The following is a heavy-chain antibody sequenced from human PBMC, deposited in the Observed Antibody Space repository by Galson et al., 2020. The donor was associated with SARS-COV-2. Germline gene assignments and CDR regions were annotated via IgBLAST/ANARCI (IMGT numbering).Heavy chain of an antibody. CDR1: GFTFDDYA. V-gene: IGHV3-9*01. CDR3: AKLGGQFGGGYISY. J-gene: IGHJ4*02. D-gene: IGHD3-3*01. CDR2: ISWNSGSI. Sequence: GGSLRLSCAASGFTFDDYAMHWVRQAPGKGLEWVSGISWNSGSIGYADSVKGRFTISRDNAKNSLYLQMNSLRAEDTALYYCAKLGGQFGGGYISYWGQGTLVTVSS.